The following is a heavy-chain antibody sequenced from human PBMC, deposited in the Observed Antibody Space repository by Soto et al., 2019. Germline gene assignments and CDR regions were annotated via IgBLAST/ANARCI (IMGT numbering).Heavy chain of an antibody. CDR1: GYTFSNYG. CDR3: ARERRWEPLLY. D-gene: IGHD1-26*01. Sequence: QVQLVQSGAEVKKPGASVKVSCKGSGYTFSNYGVTWVRQAPGQGLERLGWVSTYNRNTDYAQKFEDRATMTIDTSTNTAYLELRGLTPDDTAVYYCARERRWEPLLYWGQGTL. J-gene: IGHJ4*02. CDR2: VSTYNRNT. V-gene: IGHV1-18*01.